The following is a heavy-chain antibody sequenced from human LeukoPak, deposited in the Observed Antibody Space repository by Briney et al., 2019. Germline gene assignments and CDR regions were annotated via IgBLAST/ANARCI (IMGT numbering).Heavy chain of an antibody. CDR1: GYTFTSYY. D-gene: IGHD3-22*01. CDR3: ASPMIAPPIAGYGMDV. V-gene: IGHV1-46*01. J-gene: IGHJ6*02. CDR2: INPSGGST. Sequence: ASVKVSCKASGYTFTSYYMHWVRQAPGQGLEWMGIINPSGGSTSYAQKLQGRVTMTRDTSTSTVYMELSSLRSEDTAVYYCASPMIAPPIAGYGMDVWGQGTTVTVSS.